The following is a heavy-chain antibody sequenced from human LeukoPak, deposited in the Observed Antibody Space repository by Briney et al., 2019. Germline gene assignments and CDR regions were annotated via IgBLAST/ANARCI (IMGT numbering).Heavy chain of an antibody. CDR3: ARGRAAAGSRGYYFDY. V-gene: IGHV1-8*03. J-gene: IGHJ4*02. D-gene: IGHD6-13*01. Sequence: AASVKVSCKPSGYTFTSYDVNWGRRPPGQGLEGMGWMNPNSGNIGYAQKFQGRVTITRNTSISTAYVELSSLRSEDTAVYYCARGRAAAGSRGYYFDYWGKGTLVTVSS. CDR2: MNPNSGNI. CDR1: GYTFTSYD.